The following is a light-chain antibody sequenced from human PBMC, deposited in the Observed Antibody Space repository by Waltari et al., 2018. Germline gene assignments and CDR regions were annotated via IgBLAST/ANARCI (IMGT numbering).Light chain of an antibody. J-gene: IGKJ1*01. CDR2: GAS. Sequence: QSPGSLSSSPGERVTLSCRASQSVSRALAWYQQKPAQAPRLLLFGASNRAPGIPDRFSGSGSETDFSLTISRLEPEDFAVYYCQHYVRLPATFGRGTKVEIK. CDR3: QHYVRLPAT. V-gene: IGKV3-20*01. CDR1: QSVSRA.